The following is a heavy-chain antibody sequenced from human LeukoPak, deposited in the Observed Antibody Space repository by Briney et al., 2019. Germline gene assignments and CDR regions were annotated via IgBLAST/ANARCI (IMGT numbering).Heavy chain of an antibody. D-gene: IGHD6-6*01. CDR3: ARGTSWDLQLVRFEY. CDR1: GYSLSDFG. Sequence: ASVKVSCKASGYSLSDFGLVWVRQAPGQGLEWVGWIIPDNGHANYAQKFQGRVSMTTDTSANTAHMELKNLRSDDTAVYYCARGTSWDLQLVRFEYWGQGTLVTVSS. CDR2: IIPDNGHA. J-gene: IGHJ4*02. V-gene: IGHV1-18*01.